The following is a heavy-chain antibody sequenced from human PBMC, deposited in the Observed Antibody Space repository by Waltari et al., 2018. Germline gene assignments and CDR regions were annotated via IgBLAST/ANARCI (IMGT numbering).Heavy chain of an antibody. Sequence: EVQLLESGGDLVQPGGSLRLSCAASKFTFSSFVMSWVRQAPGKGLQWVSSVSSSGGSTYYADSVRGRFIISRDNSKNTLFLQMNSLRAEDTAVYYCAKGARYYYYMDVWGKGTTVTVSS. CDR3: AKGARYYYYMDV. J-gene: IGHJ6*03. CDR2: VSSSGGST. V-gene: IGHV3-23*01. CDR1: KFTFSSFV.